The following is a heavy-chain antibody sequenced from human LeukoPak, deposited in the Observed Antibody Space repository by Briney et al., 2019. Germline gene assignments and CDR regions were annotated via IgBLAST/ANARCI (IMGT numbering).Heavy chain of an antibody. Sequence: GGSLRLSCAASGFTFSSYGMHWVRQAPGKGLEWVAFIRYDGSNKYYADSVKGRFTISRDNSKNTLYLQMNSLRAEDTAVYYCAKGEDVLRYFDWLARGAAFDIWGQGTMVTVSS. V-gene: IGHV3-30*02. CDR1: GFTFSSYG. CDR3: AKGEDVLRYFDWLARGAAFDI. J-gene: IGHJ3*02. D-gene: IGHD3-9*01. CDR2: IRYDGSNK.